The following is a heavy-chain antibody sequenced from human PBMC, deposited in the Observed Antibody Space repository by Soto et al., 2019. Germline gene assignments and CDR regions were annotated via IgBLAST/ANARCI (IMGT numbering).Heavy chain of an antibody. J-gene: IGHJ3*02. Sequence: QVQLVQSGAEVKKPGASVKVSCKASGYTFTSYYMHWVRQAPGQGLEWMGIINPSGGSTSYAQKFQGRVTITRDTYTSTVYMELSSLRSEDKAVYYCARLNDYGGKGHAFDIWGQGTMVTVSS. V-gene: IGHV1-46*01. CDR3: ARLNDYGGKGHAFDI. CDR2: INPSGGST. CDR1: GYTFTSYY. D-gene: IGHD4-17*01.